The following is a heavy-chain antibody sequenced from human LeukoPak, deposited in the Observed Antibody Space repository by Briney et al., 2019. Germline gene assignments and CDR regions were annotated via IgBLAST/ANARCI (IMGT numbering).Heavy chain of an antibody. CDR2: IYYSGST. V-gene: IGHV4-59*08. J-gene: IGHJ4*02. Sequence: PSETLSLTCTVSGGSIGSYYGSWIRQPPGKGLEWIGYIYYSGSTNYNPSLKSRVTISVDTSKNQFSLKLSSVTAADTAVYYCASRDISLYYFDYWGQGTLVTVSS. D-gene: IGHD5-12*01. CDR1: GGSIGSYY. CDR3: ASRDISLYYFDY.